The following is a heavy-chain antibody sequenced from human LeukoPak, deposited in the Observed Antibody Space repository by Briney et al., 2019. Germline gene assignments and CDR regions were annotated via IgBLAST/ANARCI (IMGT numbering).Heavy chain of an antibody. D-gene: IGHD6-13*01. V-gene: IGHV4-39*01. CDR1: GGSISSSSYY. J-gene: IGHJ5*02. Sequence: PSETLSPTCTVSGGSISSSSYYWGWIRQPPGKGLEWIGSIYYSGSTYYNPSLKSRVTISVDTSKNQFSLKLSSVTAADTAVYYCARQPKRYSSSWYGTQWFDPWGQGTLVTVSS. CDR2: IYYSGST. CDR3: ARQPKRYSSSWYGTQWFDP.